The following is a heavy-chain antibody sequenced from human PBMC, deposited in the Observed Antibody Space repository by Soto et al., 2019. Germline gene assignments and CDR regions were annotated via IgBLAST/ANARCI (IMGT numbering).Heavy chain of an antibody. Sequence: QLQLVESGGGLVKPGGSLRLSCAASGFTFNDFYMIWFRQAPGRGLEWLAYINNRGDDIYYADSVRGRFTISRDNGKNSLYLQMTSLRVEDTALYFCARDMAYGVFGRNWFDPWGQGTPVTVSA. CDR3: ARDMAYGVFGRNWFDP. D-gene: IGHD2-8*01. CDR1: GFTFNDFY. CDR2: INNRGDDI. V-gene: IGHV3-11*01. J-gene: IGHJ5*02.